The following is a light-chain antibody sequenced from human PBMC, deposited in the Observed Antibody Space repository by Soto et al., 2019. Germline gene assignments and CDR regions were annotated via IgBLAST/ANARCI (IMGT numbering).Light chain of an antibody. CDR1: QSVRSSY. Sequence: EIVLTQSPGTLSLSPGERATLSCRASQSVRSSYVAWYQQKPGQAPRLLVYGASTRATGIPDRFSATGSGTDVTLTISRLEPDDFAVYVCQQYGSSPLFTFGQGTKLDI. J-gene: IGKJ2*01. CDR3: QQYGSSPLFT. V-gene: IGKV3-20*01. CDR2: GAS.